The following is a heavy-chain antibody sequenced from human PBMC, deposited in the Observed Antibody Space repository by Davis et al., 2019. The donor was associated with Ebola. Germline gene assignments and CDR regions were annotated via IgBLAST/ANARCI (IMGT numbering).Heavy chain of an antibody. J-gene: IGHJ5*02. CDR3: ARSYDSSGYPSFDP. D-gene: IGHD3-22*01. CDR2: IWYDGSNK. V-gene: IGHV3-33*08. Sequence: GESLKISCAASGFTFSRNTVHWVRQAPGKGLEWVAVIWYDGSNKYYADSVKGRFTISRDNSKNTLYLQMNSLRAEDTAVYYCARSYDSSGYPSFDPWGQGTLVTVSS. CDR1: GFTFSRNT.